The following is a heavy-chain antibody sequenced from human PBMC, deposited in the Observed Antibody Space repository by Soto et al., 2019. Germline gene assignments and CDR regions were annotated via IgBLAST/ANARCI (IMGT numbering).Heavy chain of an antibody. Sequence: GASVKVSCKASGYTFTSYDINWVRQATGQGLEWMGWMNPNSGNTGYAQKFQGRVTMTRNTSISTAYMELSSLRSEDTAVYYCALVTSIDDAFDIWGQGTMVTVSS. J-gene: IGHJ3*02. V-gene: IGHV1-8*01. CDR1: GYTFTSYD. CDR2: MNPNSGNT. D-gene: IGHD2-21*02. CDR3: ALVTSIDDAFDI.